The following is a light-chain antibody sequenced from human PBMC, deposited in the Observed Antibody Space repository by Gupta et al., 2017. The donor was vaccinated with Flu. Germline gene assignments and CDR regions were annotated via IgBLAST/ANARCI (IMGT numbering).Light chain of an antibody. J-gene: IGKJ1*01. CDR2: NAA. Sequence: DAVMTQSPLSLTVTLGQPASISCRASESLVYSDGDSYVSGLQQRPGQSPRRLIFNAANREAGVPDRSFGSGAGTEVSLIISSVQQEDVCVYYCRQRNSSYWTFGQGTKVEIK. CDR3: RQRNSSYWT. V-gene: IGKV2-30*01. CDR1: ESLVYSDGDSY.